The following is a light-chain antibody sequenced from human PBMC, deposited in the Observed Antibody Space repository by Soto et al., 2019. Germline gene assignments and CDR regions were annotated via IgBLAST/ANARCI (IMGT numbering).Light chain of an antibody. J-gene: IGLJ2*01. V-gene: IGLV2-14*01. CDR1: SSDVGGYNY. CDR2: DVS. CDR3: SSYTSSSTYVV. Sequence: QSALTQPASVSGSPGQSITISCTGTSSDVGGYNYVSWYQQHPGKAPKLMIYDVSNRPSGASNRFSGSKSGNTASLTISGLQAEDDADYYCSSYTSSSTYVVFGGGTKLTVL.